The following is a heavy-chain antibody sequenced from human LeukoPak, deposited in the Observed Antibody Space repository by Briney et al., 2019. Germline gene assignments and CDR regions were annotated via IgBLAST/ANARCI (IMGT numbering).Heavy chain of an antibody. CDR2: IYYSGST. CDR1: GGSISSYY. J-gene: IGHJ5*02. D-gene: IGHD4-23*01. V-gene: IGHV4-59*01. Sequence: PSETLSLTCTVSGGSISSYYWSWIRQPPGKGLEWIGYIYYSGSTNYNPSLKSRVTISVDTSKNQFSLKLSSVTAADTAVYYCASGTTVVTPSWFDPWGQGTLVTVSS. CDR3: ASGTTVVTPSWFDP.